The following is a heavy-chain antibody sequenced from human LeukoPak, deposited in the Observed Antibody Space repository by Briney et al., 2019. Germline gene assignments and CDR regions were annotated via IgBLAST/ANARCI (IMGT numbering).Heavy chain of an antibody. Sequence: PGGSLRLSCATSGFTFSNYAMTWVRQAPGKGLEWVSGIRGSGSITYYADSVKGRFTISRDNSRNTLYLQMDSLRAEDTAVYYCAKDAVFEGGTSWFDPWGQGTLVTVST. J-gene: IGHJ5*02. CDR3: AKDAVFEGGTSWFDP. V-gene: IGHV3-23*01. D-gene: IGHD3-16*01. CDR1: GFTFSNYA. CDR2: IRGSGSIT.